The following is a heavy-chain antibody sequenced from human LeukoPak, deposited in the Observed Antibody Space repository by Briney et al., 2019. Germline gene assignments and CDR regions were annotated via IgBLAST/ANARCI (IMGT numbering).Heavy chain of an antibody. Sequence: PGGSLRLSCAASGFTFSDYYMSWVRQAPGKGLEWVSYISSSSSAIYYADSVKGRFTISRDNAKNSLYLQMNSLRAEDTAVYYCARERYGSSWYPMDYWGQGTLVTVSS. CDR2: ISSSSSAI. CDR1: GFTFSDYY. J-gene: IGHJ4*02. D-gene: IGHD6-13*01. V-gene: IGHV3-11*04. CDR3: ARERYGSSWYPMDY.